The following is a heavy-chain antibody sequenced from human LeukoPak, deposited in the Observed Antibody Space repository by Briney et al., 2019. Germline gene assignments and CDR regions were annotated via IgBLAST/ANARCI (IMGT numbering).Heavy chain of an antibody. CDR3: AKAQVEMATTKTKYDFDY. J-gene: IGHJ4*02. D-gene: IGHD5-24*01. Sequence: GGSLRLSCAASGFTFSSYAMSWVRQAPGKGLEWVSAISGSGGSTYYADSVKGRFTISRDNSKNTLYLQMNSLRAEDTAVYYCAKAQVEMATTKTKYDFDYWGRGTLVTVSS. V-gene: IGHV3-23*01. CDR1: GFTFSSYA. CDR2: ISGSGGST.